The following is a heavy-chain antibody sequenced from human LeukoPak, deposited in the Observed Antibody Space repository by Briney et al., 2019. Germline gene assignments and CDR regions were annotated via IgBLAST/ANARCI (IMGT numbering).Heavy chain of an antibody. CDR2: IYYSGST. J-gene: IGHJ4*02. V-gene: IGHV4-39*01. CDR3: ARQGVATNQLDY. D-gene: IGHD6-13*01. CDR1: GFSISSSSYY. Sequence: SETLSLTCTVSGFSISSSSYYWGWIRPLPVNGLEWIGSIYYSGSTYYNPSLTSRVTISVDTSKNQFSLKLSSVTAADTAVYYCARQGVATNQLDYWGQGTLVTVSS.